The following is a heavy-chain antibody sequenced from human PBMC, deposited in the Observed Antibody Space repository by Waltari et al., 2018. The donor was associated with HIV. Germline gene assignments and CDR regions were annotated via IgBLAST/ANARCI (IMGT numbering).Heavy chain of an antibody. V-gene: IGHV4-61*02. J-gene: IGHJ5*02. Sequence: VQLQESGPGLVKPSQTLSLTCTVTGGPISSGRSYWSWIRHPAGKGLELIGRFYTSWSTNYNPSLKSRVTISVDTSKNQFSLKLRSVTAADTAVYYCARAYYDFWSGTGSSGNWFDPWGQGTLVTVSS. CDR1: GGPISSGRSY. D-gene: IGHD3-3*01. CDR3: ARAYYDFWSGTGSSGNWFDP. CDR2: FYTSWST.